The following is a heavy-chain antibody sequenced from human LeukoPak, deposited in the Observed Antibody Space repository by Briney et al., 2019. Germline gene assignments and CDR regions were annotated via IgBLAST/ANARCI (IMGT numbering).Heavy chain of an antibody. CDR2: ISSSSSYI. V-gene: IGHV3-21*01. CDR1: GFTFSSYS. D-gene: IGHD6-19*01. Sequence: PGGSLRLSCAASGFTFSSYSMNWVRQAPGKGLEWVSSISSSSSYIYYADSVKGRFTISRDNAENSLYLQMNSLRAEDTAVYYCARSGLDAGSCDYWGQGTLVTVSS. CDR3: ARSGLDAGSCDY. J-gene: IGHJ4*02.